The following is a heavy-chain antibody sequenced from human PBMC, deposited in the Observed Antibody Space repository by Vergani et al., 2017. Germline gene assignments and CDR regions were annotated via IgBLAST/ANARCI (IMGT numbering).Heavy chain of an antibody. Sequence: VQLVESGGGVVQPGGSLRLSCVASGFSLSHYWMSWVRQAPGKGLEWVANIKEDGSEIFYVDSVKGRFTISRDNVKNSLYLQMNRLRVDDTAVYYCGRRASIIDYWGQGTLVSVSS. D-gene: IGHD2-21*01. CDR1: GFSLSHYW. J-gene: IGHJ4*02. CDR3: GRRASIIDY. CDR2: IKEDGSEI. V-gene: IGHV3-7*01.